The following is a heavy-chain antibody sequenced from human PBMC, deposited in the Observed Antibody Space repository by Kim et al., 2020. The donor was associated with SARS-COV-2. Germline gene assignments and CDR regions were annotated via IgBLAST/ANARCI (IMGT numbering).Heavy chain of an antibody. Sequence: GRSLRLSCAASGFTFSSYWMHWVRQAPGKGLVWVSRINSDGSSTSYADSVKGRFTISRDNAKNTLYLQMNSLRAEDTAVYYCARGSSGWYAPLGYYYGMDVWGQGTTVTVSS. CDR3: ARGSSGWYAPLGYYYGMDV. V-gene: IGHV3-74*01. CDR1: GFTFSSYW. J-gene: IGHJ6*02. CDR2: INSDGSST. D-gene: IGHD6-19*01.